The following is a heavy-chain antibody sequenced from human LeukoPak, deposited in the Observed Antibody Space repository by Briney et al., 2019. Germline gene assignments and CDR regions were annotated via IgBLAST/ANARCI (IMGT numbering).Heavy chain of an antibody. Sequence: GGSLRLSCAASGFTFSSYWMHWVRQAPGNGLVWVSRINSDGSSTSYADSVKGRFTLSRDNAKNTLYLQMNSLRAEDTAVYYCARDLYPCSGGSCYLFSAAYWGQGTLVTVSS. V-gene: IGHV3-74*01. D-gene: IGHD2-15*01. CDR3: ARDLYPCSGGSCYLFSAAY. CDR2: INSDGSST. CDR1: GFTFSSYW. J-gene: IGHJ4*02.